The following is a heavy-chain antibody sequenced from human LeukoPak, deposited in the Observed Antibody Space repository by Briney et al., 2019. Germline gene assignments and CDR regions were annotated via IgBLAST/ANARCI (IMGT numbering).Heavy chain of an antibody. CDR1: GFSFSDYY. J-gene: IGHJ1*01. Sequence: GGSLRLSCAASGFSFSDYYMSWIRQAPGKGLEWISYINTISTITYNADSVKGRFTVSRDNAKNSLYLQMDSLRAEDTAVYYCARGSDGRGYPVFQYWGQGALVTVSS. V-gene: IGHV3-11*01. D-gene: IGHD3-22*01. CDR3: ARGSDGRGYPVFQY. CDR2: INTISTIT.